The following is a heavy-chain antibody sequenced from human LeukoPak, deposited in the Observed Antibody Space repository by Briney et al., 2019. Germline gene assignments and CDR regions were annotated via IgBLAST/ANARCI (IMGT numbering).Heavy chain of an antibody. V-gene: IGHV1-2*02. CDR3: ARFPPLTGSNWFDP. CDR2: INPNSGGT. CDR1: GYTFTGYY. J-gene: IGHJ5*02. Sequence: ASVKVSCKASGYTFTGYYMHWVRQAPGQGLEWMGRINPNSGGTNYAQKFQGRVTMTRDTSISTAYMELSRLRSDDTAVYYCARFPPLTGSNWFDPWGQGTLVTVSS. D-gene: IGHD1-20*01.